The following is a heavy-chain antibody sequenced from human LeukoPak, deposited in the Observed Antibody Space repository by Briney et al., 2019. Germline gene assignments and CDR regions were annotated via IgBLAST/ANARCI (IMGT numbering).Heavy chain of an antibody. D-gene: IGHD1-26*01. J-gene: IGHJ4*02. V-gene: IGHV3-23*01. CDR3: AKHNSGNFIYFDS. CDR1: GFTFSLYA. Sequence: PRGSLRLSCAASGFTFSLYAMSWVRQAPGKGLEWVSGITGSGGTTYYADSVKGRFTLSRDNSKNTLYLQMNSLGAEDTAVYYCAKHNSGNFIYFDSWGQGALVTVSS. CDR2: ITGSGGTT.